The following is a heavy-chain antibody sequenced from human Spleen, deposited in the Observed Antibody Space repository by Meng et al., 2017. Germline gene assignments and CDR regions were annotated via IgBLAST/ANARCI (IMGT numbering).Heavy chain of an antibody. V-gene: IGHV1-46*01. CDR1: GYTFTSYY. D-gene: IGHD3-22*01. Sequence: ASVKVSCKASGYTFTSYYIHWVRQAPGQGLEWMGMVNPSGGSTTYAQKFQGRVTMTRDTSTSTVYMELSSLRSEDTAVYYCARDRWRKYYDSSGYLVEEDAFDIWGQGTMVTVSS. CDR2: VNPSGGST. CDR3: ARDRWRKYYDSSGYLVEEDAFDI. J-gene: IGHJ3*02.